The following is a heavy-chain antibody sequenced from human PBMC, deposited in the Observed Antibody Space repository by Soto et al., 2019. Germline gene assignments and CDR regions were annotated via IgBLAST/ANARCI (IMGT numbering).Heavy chain of an antibody. CDR2: IYHSGST. CDR1: GDSISSSNW. J-gene: IGHJ6*02. Sequence: PSETLSLTCAVSGDSISSSNWWTWVRQPPGKGLEWIGEIYHSGSTNYNPSLKSRLIISIDTSKNQFSLKVGSVTAADTAVYYCASSSLYGMDVWGQGTTVTVSS. V-gene: IGHV4-4*02. CDR3: ASSSLYGMDV.